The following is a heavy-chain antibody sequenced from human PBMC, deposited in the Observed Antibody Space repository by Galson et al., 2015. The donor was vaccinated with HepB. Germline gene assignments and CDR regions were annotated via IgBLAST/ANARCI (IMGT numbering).Heavy chain of an antibody. CDR2: ISTSGSPL. J-gene: IGHJ4*02. Sequence: SLRLSCAASGFIFSDYYMSWIRQAPGKGLEWVSYISTSGSPLYYADSVKGRFTISRDNARNSLYLQMSSLRAEDTAVYYCARSRSSYPLGYWGQGTLVTASS. V-gene: IGHV3-11*01. CDR1: GFIFSDYY. D-gene: IGHD4-11*01. CDR3: ARSRSSYPLGY.